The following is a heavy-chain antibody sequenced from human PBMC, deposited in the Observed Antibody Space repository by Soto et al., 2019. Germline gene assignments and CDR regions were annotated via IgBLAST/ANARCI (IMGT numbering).Heavy chain of an antibody. CDR1: GYTFIDSY. J-gene: IGHJ4*02. V-gene: IGHV1-2*02. CDR2: VNPYGGTT. D-gene: IGHD5-12*01. Sequence: VASVKVSCKASGYTFIDSYIHWVRQAPGQGFEWMGWVNPYGGTTHSAQKFEGRVTMTRDTSISTAYMELTGLKYDDTAVYYCARDLGGYDLYGPDSWGQGTLVTVSS. CDR3: ARDLGGYDLYGPDS.